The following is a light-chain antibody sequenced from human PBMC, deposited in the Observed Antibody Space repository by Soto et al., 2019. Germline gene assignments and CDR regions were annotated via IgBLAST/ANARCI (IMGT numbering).Light chain of an antibody. J-gene: IGKJ2*01. CDR3: QKYNSAPYT. CDR2: ATS. Sequence: DIQMTQSPSSLSASVGDRVTITCRASQGISNYLAWYQQNPGKVPKLLIYATSTLQSGVPSRFSGSRSGTDFTLTISRLQPEDVATYYCQKYNSAPYTFGQGTKLEIK. V-gene: IGKV1-27*01. CDR1: QGISNY.